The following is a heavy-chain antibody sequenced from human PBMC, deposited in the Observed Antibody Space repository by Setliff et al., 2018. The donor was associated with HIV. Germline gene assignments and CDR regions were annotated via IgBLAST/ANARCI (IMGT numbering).Heavy chain of an antibody. CDR1: RYTFTDYY. CDR2: INPNNGDT. D-gene: IGHD5-18*01. Sequence: ASVKVSCKASRYTFTDYYMHWVRQAPGQGLEWMGWINPNNGDTNYAQHFQDRVSMTRDTSISTVYMELSRLGSDDTAVYYCARSGAGYSTGPLYYYMDVWGKGTTVT. J-gene: IGHJ6*03. V-gene: IGHV1-2*02. CDR3: ARSGAGYSTGPLYYYMDV.